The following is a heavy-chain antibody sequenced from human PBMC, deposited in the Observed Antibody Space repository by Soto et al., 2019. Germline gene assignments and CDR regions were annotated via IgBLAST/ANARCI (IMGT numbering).Heavy chain of an antibody. CDR1: GDSISSGHY. Sequence: SVTLCITCAVSGDSISSGHYWGWIRQPPGKGLEWIGNTHHSGTTYYNPSLKSRVTISIDGSKSQFSLKLSSVTAADTAVYYCARAGDTMVRGVIIMNYYGMDVWGQGTTVTVSS. J-gene: IGHJ6*02. V-gene: IGHV4-38-2*01. CDR3: ARAGDTMVRGVIIMNYYGMDV. D-gene: IGHD3-10*01. CDR2: THHSGTT.